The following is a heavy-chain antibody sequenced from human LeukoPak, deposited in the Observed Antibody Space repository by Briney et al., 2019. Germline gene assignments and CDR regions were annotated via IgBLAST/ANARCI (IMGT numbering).Heavy chain of an antibody. V-gene: IGHV3-66*01. Sequence: GGSLRLSCAASGFTVSSNYMSWVRQAPGKGLEWVSVIYSGGIYNDGTTNYGDSVKGRFTISRDNSKNTLYLQMNSLRAEDTAVYYCARVKDVNDDIMFHHWGQGTLVTVSS. D-gene: IGHD3-9*01. CDR3: ARVKDVNDDIMFHH. CDR2: IYSGGIYNDGTT. J-gene: IGHJ1*01. CDR1: GFTVSSNY.